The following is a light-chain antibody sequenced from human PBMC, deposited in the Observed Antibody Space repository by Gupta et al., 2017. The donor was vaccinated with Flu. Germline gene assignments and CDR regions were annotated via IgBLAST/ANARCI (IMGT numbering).Light chain of an antibody. CDR1: QSVGSY. V-gene: IGKV3-11*01. CDR3: QQRSNWLT. J-gene: IGKJ4*01. CDR2: DAS. Sequence: EIVLTQSPATLSLSPGERAILSCRASQSVGSYLAWYQQKVGQAPRLLIYDASNRATGIPARFSGSGSGTDFTLTISSLEPEDFAVYYCQQRSNWLTFGGGTKVEIK.